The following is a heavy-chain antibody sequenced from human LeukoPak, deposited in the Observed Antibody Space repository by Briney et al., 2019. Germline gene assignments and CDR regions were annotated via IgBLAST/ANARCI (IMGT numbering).Heavy chain of an antibody. CDR1: EFTFSSDT. D-gene: IGHD6-19*01. CDR2: ISSRSGYL. CDR3: AREAQRIAVAGT. J-gene: IGHJ5*02. V-gene: IGHV3-21*04. Sequence: GGSLRLSCAASEFTFSSDTMNWVRQAPGKGLEWVSCISSRSGYLYYADSVKGRFTISRDNAKNSLYLQMNSLRAEDTAVYYCAREAQRIAVAGTWGQGTLVTVSS.